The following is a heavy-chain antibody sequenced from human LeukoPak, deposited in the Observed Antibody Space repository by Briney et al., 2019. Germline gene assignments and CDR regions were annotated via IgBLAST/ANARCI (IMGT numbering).Heavy chain of an antibody. CDR2: IKQDGSEK. D-gene: IGHD3-9*01. J-gene: IGHJ4*02. CDR3: ARDGERILTGTD. CDR1: GFTFSSYR. Sequence: PGGSLRLSCAASGFTFSSYRMSWVRQAPGKGLEWVANIKQDGSEKYYVDSVKGRFTISRDNAKNSLYLQMNSLRAEDTAVYYCARDGERILTGTDWGQGTLVTVSS. V-gene: IGHV3-7*01.